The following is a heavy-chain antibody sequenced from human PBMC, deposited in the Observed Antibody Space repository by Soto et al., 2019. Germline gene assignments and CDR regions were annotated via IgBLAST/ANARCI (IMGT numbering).Heavy chain of an antibody. CDR2: IKQDGSEK. CDR3: VVTTSTFGI. CDR1: GFTFSNYW. J-gene: IGHJ3*02. Sequence: EVQLVESGGGLVQPGGSLRLSCGGSGFTFSNYWMNWVRQAPGKGLEWVANIKQDGSEKNYVDSVKGRFTISRDNAKNSLYLQMNSLRVEDTAVYYCVVTTSTFGIWGQGAMVTVSS. V-gene: IGHV3-7*05. D-gene: IGHD2-21*02.